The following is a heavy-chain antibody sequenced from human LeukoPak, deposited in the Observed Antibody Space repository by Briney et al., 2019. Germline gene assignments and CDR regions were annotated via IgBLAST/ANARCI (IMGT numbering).Heavy chain of an antibody. CDR3: ARGRGNDY. J-gene: IGHJ4*02. Sequence: GGSLRLSCAASGFTLSSYWMSWVRQAPGKGLEWVANIKQDGSEENYVDSVKGRFTISRDNAKNSLCLQMNSLRAEDTAVYYCARGRGNDYWGQGTLVTVSS. D-gene: IGHD4-23*01. CDR1: GFTLSSYW. V-gene: IGHV3-7*04. CDR2: IKQDGSEE.